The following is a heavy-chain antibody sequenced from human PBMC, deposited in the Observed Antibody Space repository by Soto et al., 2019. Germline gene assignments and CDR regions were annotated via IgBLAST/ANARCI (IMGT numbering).Heavy chain of an antibody. V-gene: IGHV1-3*01. CDR2: INAGNGNT. J-gene: IGHJ3*02. D-gene: IGHD3-10*01. Sequence: QVQLVKSGAEVQKPGASVKVSCKASGYTFTSYAMHWVRQAPGQRLEWMGWINAGNGNTKYSQKFQDRVTINRDTSASTAYMELSSLRSEDTAVYYCARGALWFGVFADIWGQGTMVTVSS. CDR3: ARGALWFGVFADI. CDR1: GYTFTSYA.